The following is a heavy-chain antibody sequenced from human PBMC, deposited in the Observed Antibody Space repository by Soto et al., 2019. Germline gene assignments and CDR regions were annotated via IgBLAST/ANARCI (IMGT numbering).Heavy chain of an antibody. D-gene: IGHD5-18*01. CDR3: ARQYGYSYGSYYYYGMDV. Sequence: GESLKISCKGSGYSFTSYWISWVRQMPGKGLEWMGRIDPSDSYTNYSPSFQGHVTISADKPISTAYLQWSSLKASDTAMYYCARQYGYSYGSYYYYGMDVWGQGTTVTVSS. V-gene: IGHV5-10-1*01. J-gene: IGHJ6*02. CDR2: IDPSDSYT. CDR1: GYSFTSYW.